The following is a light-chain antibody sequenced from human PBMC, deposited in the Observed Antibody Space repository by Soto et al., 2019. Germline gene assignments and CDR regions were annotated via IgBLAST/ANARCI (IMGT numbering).Light chain of an antibody. CDR1: GSDIAGYNY. CDR3: CSFTSTTSLYV. J-gene: IGLJ1*01. V-gene: IGLV2-14*01. CDR2: QVT. Sequence: QSALAQPASVSGSPGQSITISCTGTGSDIAGYNYVSWFQQHPGKAPKLMMYQVTIRPSGVSNRFSGAKSGNTASLTISGLQAEDEAEYYCCSFTSTTSLYVFGTGTKVTVL.